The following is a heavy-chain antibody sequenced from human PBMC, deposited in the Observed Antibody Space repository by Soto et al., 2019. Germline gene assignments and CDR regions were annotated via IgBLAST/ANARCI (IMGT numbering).Heavy chain of an antibody. Sequence: ASVKVSCNASGYILAGFYIYWMRKHTGQGLEWVGSINCNSGATTYAQKFQDSVAMTRDTSVSTAYMDLNRLTSDDTAIYYCAIIMTHSDSFDIWGQGTVVT. D-gene: IGHD3-16*01. CDR1: GYILAGFY. V-gene: IGHV1-2*04. CDR2: INCNSGAT. CDR3: AIIMTHSDSFDI. J-gene: IGHJ3*02.